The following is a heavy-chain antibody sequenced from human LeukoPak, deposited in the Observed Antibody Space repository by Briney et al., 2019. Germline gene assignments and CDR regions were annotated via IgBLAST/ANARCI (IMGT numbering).Heavy chain of an antibody. CDR1: GFTFSSYA. CDR2: TSYDGSNK. CDR3: ARAPSRRWWFDP. Sequence: PGRSLRLSCAASGFTFSSYAMHWVRQAPGKGLEWVAVTSYDGSNKYYADSVKGRFTISRDNSKNTLYLQMNSLRAEDTAVYYCARAPSRRWWFDPWGQGTLVTVSS. J-gene: IGHJ5*02. V-gene: IGHV3-30*04.